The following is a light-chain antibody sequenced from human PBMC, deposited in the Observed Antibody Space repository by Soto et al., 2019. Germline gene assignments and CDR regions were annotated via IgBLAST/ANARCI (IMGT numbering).Light chain of an antibody. CDR3: QQYNSDPWT. J-gene: IGKJ1*01. CDR1: QGISNY. CDR2: AAS. V-gene: IGKV1-27*01. Sequence: DIQMTQSPSSLSASVGDRVTITCRASQGISNYLVWYQQKPGKVPRLLIYAASTLQPGVPSRFRGSGSATDFTLTISSLRPEDVATYYCQQYNSDPWTFGQGTKLEIK.